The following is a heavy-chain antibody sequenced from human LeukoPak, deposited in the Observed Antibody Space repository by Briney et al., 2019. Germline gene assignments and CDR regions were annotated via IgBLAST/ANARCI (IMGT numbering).Heavy chain of an antibody. CDR1: GFTFSIYE. CDR3: AREYSSSLADY. Sequence: PGGSLRLSCAASGFTFSIYEVNWVRQAPGKGLEWVSYISSSGSTIYYADSVKGRFTISRDNAKNSLYLQMNSLRAKDTAVYYCAREYSSSLADYWGQGTLVTVSS. CDR2: ISSSGSTI. D-gene: IGHD6-13*01. J-gene: IGHJ4*02. V-gene: IGHV3-48*03.